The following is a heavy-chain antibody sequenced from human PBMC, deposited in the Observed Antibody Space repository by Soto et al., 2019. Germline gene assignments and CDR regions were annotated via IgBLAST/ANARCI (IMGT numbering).Heavy chain of an antibody. Sequence: QVQLVESGGGLVKPGGSLRLSCAVSGFTFSGYYMSWIRQAPGKGLEWVSDISANSTYTKYADSVKGRFTISRDNAQKSLYLQMNSPRAEDTAVYYCARGGFYYEFDYWGQGTLVTVSS. CDR2: ISANSTYT. CDR3: ARGGFYYEFDY. J-gene: IGHJ4*02. D-gene: IGHD3-22*01. CDR1: GFTFSGYY. V-gene: IGHV3-11*05.